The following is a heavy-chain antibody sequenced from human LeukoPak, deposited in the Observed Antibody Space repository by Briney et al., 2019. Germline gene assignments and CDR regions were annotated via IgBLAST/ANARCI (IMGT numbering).Heavy chain of an antibody. V-gene: IGHV5-51*01. D-gene: IGHD6-13*01. Sequence: ASVKVSCKASGYSFTSYWIGWVRQMPGKGLEWMGIIYPGDSDTRYSPSFQGQVTISADKSISTAYLQWSSLKASDTAMYYCARQGSAAGILDYYYYGMDVWGQGTTVTVSS. CDR3: ARQGSAAGILDYYYYGMDV. CDR2: IYPGDSDT. J-gene: IGHJ6*02. CDR1: GYSFTSYW.